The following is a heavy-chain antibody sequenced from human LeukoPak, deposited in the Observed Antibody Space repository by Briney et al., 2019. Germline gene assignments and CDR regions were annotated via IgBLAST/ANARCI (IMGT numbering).Heavy chain of an antibody. CDR3: ASWGDGYCSSTSCYTLDY. D-gene: IGHD2-2*02. Sequence: GAPVKVSCKASGGTFSSYTISWVRQAPGQGLEWMGRIIPILGIANYAQKFQGRVTITADKSTSTAYMELSSLRSEDTAVYYCASWGDGYCSSTSCYTLDYWGQGTLVTVSS. CDR1: GGTFSSYT. V-gene: IGHV1-69*02. CDR2: IIPILGIA. J-gene: IGHJ4*02.